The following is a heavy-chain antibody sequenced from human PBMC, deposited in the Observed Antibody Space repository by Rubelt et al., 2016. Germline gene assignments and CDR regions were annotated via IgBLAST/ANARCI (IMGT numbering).Heavy chain of an antibody. J-gene: IGHJ5*02. CDR3: ARVIWGSGWSNNWFDP. D-gene: IGHD6-19*01. Sequence: QVQLVQSGAEVKKPGASVKVSCKASGYTFTSYAMHWVRQAPGQRLEWMGWINAGNGNTKYSQKFQGRVTITRDTSACTAYMELSSLRSEDTAVYYCARVIWGSGWSNNWFDPWGQGTLVTVSS. CDR2: INAGNGNT. CDR1: GYTFTSYA. V-gene: IGHV1-3*01.